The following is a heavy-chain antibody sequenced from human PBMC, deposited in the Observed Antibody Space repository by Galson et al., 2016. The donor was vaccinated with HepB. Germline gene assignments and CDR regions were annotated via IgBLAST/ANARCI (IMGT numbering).Heavy chain of an antibody. D-gene: IGHD1-26*01. V-gene: IGHV3-23*01. Sequence: SLRLSCAASRFTFSNSGMNWFRQAPGKGLEWVSGVSDTGTTYYANYVKARFTISSENSKNTLYLQLNSLRAEDTAVYHCVRDGFRYLSGGTAFDYWGQGTPVTVSS. CDR1: RFTFSNSG. CDR2: VSDTGTT. CDR3: VRDGFRYLSGGTAFDY. J-gene: IGHJ4*02.